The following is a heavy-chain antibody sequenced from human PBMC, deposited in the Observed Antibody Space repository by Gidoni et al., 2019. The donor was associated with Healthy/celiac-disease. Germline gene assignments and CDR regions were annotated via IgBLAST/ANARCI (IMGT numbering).Heavy chain of an antibody. CDR3: ARDYYDFWSGYPYYFDY. Sequence: QVQLQESGPGLVKPSETLSLTCAVSGYSISSGYYWGWIRQPPGKGLEWIGSIYHSGSTYYNPSLKSRVTISVDTSKNQFSLKLSSVTAADTAVYYCARDYYDFWSGYPYYFDYWGQGTLVTVSS. J-gene: IGHJ4*02. CDR2: IYHSGST. V-gene: IGHV4-38-2*02. CDR1: GYSISSGYY. D-gene: IGHD3-3*01.